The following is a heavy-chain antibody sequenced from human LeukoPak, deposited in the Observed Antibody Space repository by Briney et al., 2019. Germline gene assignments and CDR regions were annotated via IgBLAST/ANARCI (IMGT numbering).Heavy chain of an antibody. V-gene: IGHV1-24*01. CDR1: GYTLTELS. J-gene: IGHJ4*02. CDR2: FDREEGET. D-gene: IGHD1-14*01. CDR3: ATLLGGRPEIDY. Sequence: GATVTVSCKVSGYTLTELSMQWVRQAAGKGLEGMGGFDREEGETIYAQKFQGRVTMTKDTSTDTAYMELSSLRSEDTAVYYCATLLGGRPEIDYWGQGSLVTVSS.